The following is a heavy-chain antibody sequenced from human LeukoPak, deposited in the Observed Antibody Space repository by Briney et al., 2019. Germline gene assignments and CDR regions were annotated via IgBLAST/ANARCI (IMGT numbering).Heavy chain of an antibody. Sequence: ASVKVSCKASGYSFTGYYIHWVRQAPGQGLAWMGWINPYSGDTTYAQKFQGRLTLTRDTSISTAYMELSRLRSDDTAVYYCARTLYAQLGYWGQGTLVTVSS. D-gene: IGHD2-2*02. CDR2: INPYSGDT. V-gene: IGHV1-2*02. CDR3: ARTLYAQLGY. J-gene: IGHJ4*02. CDR1: GYSFTGYY.